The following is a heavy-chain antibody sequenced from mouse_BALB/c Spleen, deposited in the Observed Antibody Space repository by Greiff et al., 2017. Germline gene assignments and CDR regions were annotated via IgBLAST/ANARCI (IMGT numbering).Heavy chain of an antibody. CDR1: GYAFTSYN. J-gene: IGHJ3*01. V-gene: IGHV1S135*01. Sequence: VQLKESGPELVKPGASVKVSCKASGYAFTSYNMYWVKQSHGKSLEWIGYIDPYNGGTSYNQKFKGKATLTVDKSSSTAYMHLNSLTSEDSAVYYCARPDYYGSSYWFAYWGQGTLVTVSA. D-gene: IGHD1-1*01. CDR2: IDPYNGGT. CDR3: ARPDYYGSSYWFAY.